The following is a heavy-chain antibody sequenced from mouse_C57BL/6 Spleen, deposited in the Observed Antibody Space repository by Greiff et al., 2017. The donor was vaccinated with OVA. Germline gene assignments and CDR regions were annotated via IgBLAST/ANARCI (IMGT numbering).Heavy chain of an antibody. V-gene: IGHV1-15*01. Sequence: QVQLQQSGAELVRPGASVTLSCKASGYTFTDYEMHWVQQTPVHGLEWIGAIDPETGGTAYNQKFKGKAILTADKSSSTAYMELRSLTSEDAAVYYCTRGDMGFAYWGQGTLVTVSA. CDR1: GYTFTDYE. CDR3: TRGDMGFAY. D-gene: IGHD3-3*01. J-gene: IGHJ3*01. CDR2: IDPETGGT.